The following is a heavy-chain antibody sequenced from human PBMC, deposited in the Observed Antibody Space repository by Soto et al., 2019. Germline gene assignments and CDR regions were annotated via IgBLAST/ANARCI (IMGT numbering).Heavy chain of an antibody. CDR2: IWYDGSNK. CDR1: GFTFSSYG. Sequence: QVQLVESGGGVVQPGRSLRLSCAASGFTFSSYGMHWVRQAPGKGLEWVAVIWYDGSNKYYADSVKGRFTISRDNSKNTLYLQMNSLRAEDTAVYYCARDTSWQLVQENSYYGMDVWGQGTTVTVSS. J-gene: IGHJ6*02. D-gene: IGHD6-6*01. V-gene: IGHV3-33*01. CDR3: ARDTSWQLVQENSYYGMDV.